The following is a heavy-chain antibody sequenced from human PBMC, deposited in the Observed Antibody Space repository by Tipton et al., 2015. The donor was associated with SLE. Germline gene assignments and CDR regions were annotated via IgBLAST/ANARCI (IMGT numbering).Heavy chain of an antibody. Sequence: TLSLTCTVSGDSISSNTYYWGWIRQTPGKGLEWIGSIYYTGSTYYNPSLKSRVTISVDTSKNHFSLKLSSVTAADTAVYYCARGGVGGYDYFDHWGQGTLVTVSS. CDR3: ARGGVGGYDYFDH. D-gene: IGHD5-12*01. CDR1: GDSISSNTYY. J-gene: IGHJ4*02. V-gene: IGHV4-39*07. CDR2: IYYTGST.